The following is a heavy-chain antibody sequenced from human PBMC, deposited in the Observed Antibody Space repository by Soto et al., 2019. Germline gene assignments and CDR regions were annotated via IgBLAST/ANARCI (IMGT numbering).Heavy chain of an antibody. CDR2: ISAYNGNT. D-gene: IGHD5-18*01. Sequence: QVQLVQSGAEVKKPGASVKVSCKASGYTFTSYGISWVRQAPGQGLEWMGGISAYNGNTNYAQTHEGRVTIPTDTSTSTGYRELRSLESDDTAVYYCARGGGYSYGPSYGMDVWGQGTTVTVSS. CDR1: GYTFTSYG. CDR3: ARGGGYSYGPSYGMDV. J-gene: IGHJ6*02. V-gene: IGHV1-18*04.